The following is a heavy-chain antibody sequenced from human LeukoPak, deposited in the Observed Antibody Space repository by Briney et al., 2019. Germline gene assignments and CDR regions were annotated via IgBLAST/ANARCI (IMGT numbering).Heavy chain of an antibody. D-gene: IGHD6-13*01. CDR3: ARDVSSSWADAFDI. CDR2: ISSSSSYI. CDR1: GFTFSSYS. J-gene: IGHJ3*02. V-gene: IGHV3-21*01. Sequence: RGSLRLSCAASGFTFSSYSMNWARQAPGKGLEWVSSISSSSSYIYYADPVKGRFTISRDNAKNSLYLQMNSLRAEDTAVYYCARDVSSSWADAFDIWGQGTMVTVSS.